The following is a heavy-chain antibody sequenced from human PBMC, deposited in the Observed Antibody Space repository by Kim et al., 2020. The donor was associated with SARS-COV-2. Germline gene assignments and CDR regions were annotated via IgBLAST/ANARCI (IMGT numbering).Heavy chain of an antibody. CDR1: GGSISSYY. CDR2: IYYSGST. D-gene: IGHD3-3*01. J-gene: IGHJ4*02. V-gene: IGHV4-59*01. CDR3: ARGVTIFGVVIGTFDY. Sequence: SETLSLTCTVSGGSISSYYWSWIRQPPGKGLEWIGYIYYSGSTNYNPSLKSRVTISVDTSKNQFSLKLSSVTAADTAVYYCARGVTIFGVVIGTFDYWGQGTLVTVSS.